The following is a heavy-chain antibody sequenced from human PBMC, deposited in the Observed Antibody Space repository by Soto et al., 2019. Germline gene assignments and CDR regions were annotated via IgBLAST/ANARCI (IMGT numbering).Heavy chain of an antibody. CDR3: ARDRGYHDSSGFAFDI. CDR2: IKQDGIEK. D-gene: IGHD3-22*01. V-gene: IGHV3-7*01. J-gene: IGHJ3*02. CDR1: GFTFSSYW. Sequence: GGSLRLSCAACGFTFSSYWMSWVRQAPWKGLEWVANIKQDGIEKYYVDSVKGRFTISRDNAKNSLYLQMNSLRAEDTAVYYCARDRGYHDSSGFAFDICVPRTMITVSS.